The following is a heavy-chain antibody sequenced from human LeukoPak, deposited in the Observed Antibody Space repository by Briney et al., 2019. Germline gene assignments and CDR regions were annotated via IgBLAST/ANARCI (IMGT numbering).Heavy chain of an antibody. V-gene: IGHV3-48*04. Sequence: PGGSLRLSCAASGFTFSSYSMNWVRQAPGKGLEWVSYISSSSSTIYYADSVKGRFTISRDNAKNSLYLQMNSLRAEDTAVYYCARDGSGYYTGGAFDIWGQGTMVTVSS. CDR1: GFTFSSYS. CDR2: ISSSSSTI. CDR3: ARDGSGYYTGGAFDI. J-gene: IGHJ3*02. D-gene: IGHD3-22*01.